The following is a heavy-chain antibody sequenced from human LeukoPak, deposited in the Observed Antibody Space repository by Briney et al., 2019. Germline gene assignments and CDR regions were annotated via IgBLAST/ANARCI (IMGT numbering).Heavy chain of an antibody. V-gene: IGHV3-21*01. CDR1: GFTFSSYS. J-gene: IGHJ4*02. Sequence: GGSLRLSCSASGFTFSSYSMNWVRQAPGKGLEWVSSISSSSSYIYYADSVKGRFTISRDNAKNSLYLQMNSLRAEDTAVYYCARVEVGAHYYFDYWGQGTPVTVSS. CDR2: ISSSSSYI. D-gene: IGHD1-26*01. CDR3: ARVEVGAHYYFDY.